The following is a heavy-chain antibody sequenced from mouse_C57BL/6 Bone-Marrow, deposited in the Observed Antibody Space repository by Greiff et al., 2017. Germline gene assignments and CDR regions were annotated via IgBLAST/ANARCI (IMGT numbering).Heavy chain of an antibody. D-gene: IGHD2-4*01. V-gene: IGHV5-6*01. J-gene: IGHJ1*03. CDR2: ISSGGSYT. CDR1: GFTFSSYG. CDR3: ARDDYDVYFDV. Sequence: EVKLMESGGDLVKPGGSLKLSCAASGFTFSSYGMSWVRQTPDKRLEWVATISSGGSYTYYPDCVKGRFTISRDNAKNTLYLHMSSLKCEDTAMYYCARDDYDVYFDVWGTGTTVTVSS.